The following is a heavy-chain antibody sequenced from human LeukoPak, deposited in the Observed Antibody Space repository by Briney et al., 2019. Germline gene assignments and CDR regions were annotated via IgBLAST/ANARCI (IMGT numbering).Heavy chain of an antibody. V-gene: IGHV1-2*02. CDR2: INPNSGGT. CDR3: ARDGYDFWSGHQGFDY. Sequence: ASVKVSCKASGYTFTGYYMHWVRQAPGQGLEWMGWINPNSGGTNYAQKFQGRVTMTRDTSISTAYMELSRLRSDDTAVYYCARDGYDFWSGHQGFDYWGQGTLVTVSS. J-gene: IGHJ4*02. CDR1: GYTFTGYY. D-gene: IGHD3-3*01.